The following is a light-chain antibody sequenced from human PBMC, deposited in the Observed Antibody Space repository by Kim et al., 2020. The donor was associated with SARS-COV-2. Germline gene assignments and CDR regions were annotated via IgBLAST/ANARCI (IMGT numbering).Light chain of an antibody. CDR1: QSVNSY. V-gene: IGKV3-11*01. CDR3: QQRGNRPLT. Sequence: EIVLTQSPATLSLSPGERATLSCRASQSVNSYLAWYQQKPGQPPRLLISDASNRATDIPARFSGSGSGTDFTLTISSLEPEDFAVYYCQQRGNRPLTFGGGTKVDIK. CDR2: DAS. J-gene: IGKJ4*01.